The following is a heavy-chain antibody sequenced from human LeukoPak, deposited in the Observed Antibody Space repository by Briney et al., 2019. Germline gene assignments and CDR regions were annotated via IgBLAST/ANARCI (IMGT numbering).Heavy chain of an antibody. CDR1: GFTFSTYW. CDR2: TKEDGGEK. V-gene: IGHV3-7*01. Sequence: GGSLILSCAASGFTFSTYWMSWVRQAPGKGLEWVANTKEDGGEKYYVDSVKGRFTISRDNAKNSLYLQMNTLRAEDTAVYYCARGQISAWGQGTLVTVSS. CDR3: ARGQISA. J-gene: IGHJ5*02.